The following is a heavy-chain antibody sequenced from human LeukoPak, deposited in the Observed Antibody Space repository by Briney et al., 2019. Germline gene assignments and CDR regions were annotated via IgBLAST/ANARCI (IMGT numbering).Heavy chain of an antibody. J-gene: IGHJ4*02. V-gene: IGHV1-2*02. CDR3: ARDDYYDSSGYDY. CDR2: INPNSGGT. Sequence: GASVKVSCKASGYTFTGYYMHWVRQAPGQGLECMGWINPNSGGTNYAQKFQGRVTMTRDTSISTAYMELSRLRSDDTAVYYCARDDYYDSSGYDYRGQGTLVTVSS. D-gene: IGHD3-22*01. CDR1: GYTFTGYY.